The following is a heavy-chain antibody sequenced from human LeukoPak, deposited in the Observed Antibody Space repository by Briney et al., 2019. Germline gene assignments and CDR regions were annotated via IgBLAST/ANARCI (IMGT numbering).Heavy chain of an antibody. V-gene: IGHV3-21*01. J-gene: IGHJ3*02. Sequence: GGSLRLSCAASGFTFSSYNMNWVRQAPGKGLEWVSSISSSSYIYYADSVKGRFTISRDNAKNSLYLQMNSLRAEDTVVYYCARERGYCTNGVCGYAFDIWGQGTMVTVSS. CDR3: ARERGYCTNGVCGYAFDI. CDR2: ISSSSYI. CDR1: GFTFSSYN. D-gene: IGHD2-8*01.